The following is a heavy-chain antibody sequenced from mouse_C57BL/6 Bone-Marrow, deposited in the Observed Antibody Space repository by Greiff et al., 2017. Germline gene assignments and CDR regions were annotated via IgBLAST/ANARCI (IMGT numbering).Heavy chain of an antibody. CDR3: ARCSYDYAMDY. Sequence: QVQLQQSGAELVRPGTSVMMSCKASGYTFTNYWIGWAKQRPGHGLEWIGDIYPGGGYTNYNEKFKGKATLTADKSSSTAYMQFSSLTSEDSAIYYCARCSYDYAMDYWGQGTSDTVSS. CDR2: IYPGGGYT. CDR1: GYTFTNYW. D-gene: IGHD6-1*01. V-gene: IGHV1-63*01. J-gene: IGHJ4*01.